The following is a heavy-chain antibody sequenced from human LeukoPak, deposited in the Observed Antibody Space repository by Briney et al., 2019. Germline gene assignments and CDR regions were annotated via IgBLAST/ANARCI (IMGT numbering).Heavy chain of an antibody. V-gene: IGHV3-30*18. Sequence: PGGSLRLSCAASGYTFSLYGMHWVRQAPGKGLEWVAVISYDGTNKFYADSVKGRFTLSRDNSKNTLYVEMNSPRAHDTAVYYGSKYQMIRWGRPIDDYWGQGTLVTVSS. CDR2: ISYDGTNK. J-gene: IGHJ4*02. CDR3: SKYQMIRWGRPIDDY. CDR1: GYTFSLYG. D-gene: IGHD3-16*01.